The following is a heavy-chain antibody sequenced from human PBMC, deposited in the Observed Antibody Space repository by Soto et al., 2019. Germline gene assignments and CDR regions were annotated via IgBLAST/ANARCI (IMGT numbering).Heavy chain of an antibody. CDR1: GYNFDNYW. Sequence: PGESLKISCKGSGYNFDNYWIGWVRQMPGKGLEWMGMIFPGDSDTKESPSLQGQITMSVDKSDNSAYLQWWSLKASDTAFYYCAAAYSTRPDDFEIRGQGTMVTVSS. V-gene: IGHV5-51*01. CDR2: IFPGDSDT. J-gene: IGHJ3*02. CDR3: AAAYSTRPDDFEI. D-gene: IGHD2-8*01.